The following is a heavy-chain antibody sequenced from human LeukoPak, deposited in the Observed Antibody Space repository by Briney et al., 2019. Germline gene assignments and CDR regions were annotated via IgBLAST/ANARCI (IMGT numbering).Heavy chain of an antibody. CDR3: AGGVNSLHLDFDY. J-gene: IGHJ4*02. CDR2: ISGSGSSP. CDR1: GFSFSVYA. V-gene: IGHV3-23*01. Sequence: PGGSLRLSCAASGFSFSVYAMGWVRQAPGKGLEWVSSISGSGSSPYHADSVKGRFTISRDNSKSTLYLEMNSLRAEDTAVYFCAGGVNSLHLDFDYWGQGTLVTVSS. D-gene: IGHD1-20*01.